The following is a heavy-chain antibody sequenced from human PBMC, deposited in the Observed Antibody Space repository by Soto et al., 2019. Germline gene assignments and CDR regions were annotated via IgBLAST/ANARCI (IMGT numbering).Heavy chain of an antibody. CDR3: ATAFSRYEAEASDI. J-gene: IGHJ3*02. Sequence: SVKVSCKASGGTFSSLSINWLRQAPGQGLEWVGVITPLFGTTNYVQKFQGRVAISADKSTAIAYMELSSLRSEDTAIYYCATAFSRYEAEASDIWGQGTIVTVSS. CDR2: ITPLFGTT. V-gene: IGHV1-69*06. CDR1: GGTFSSLS. D-gene: IGHD5-12*01.